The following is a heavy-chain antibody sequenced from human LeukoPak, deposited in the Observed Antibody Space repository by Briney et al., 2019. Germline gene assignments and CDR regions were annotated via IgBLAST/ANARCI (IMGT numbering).Heavy chain of an antibody. Sequence: PGGSLRLSCAASGFTFSNYARSWVRQAPGKGLEWVSAISGSGGSTYYADSVKGRFTISRDNSKNTLYLQMNSLRAEDTAVYYCAKHTATYGSGSRQAFDIWGQGTMVTVSS. CDR2: ISGSGGST. D-gene: IGHD3-10*01. J-gene: IGHJ3*02. CDR1: GFTFSNYA. CDR3: AKHTATYGSGSRQAFDI. V-gene: IGHV3-23*01.